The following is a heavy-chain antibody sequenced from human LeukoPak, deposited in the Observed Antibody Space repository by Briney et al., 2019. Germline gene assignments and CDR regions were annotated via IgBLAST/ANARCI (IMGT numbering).Heavy chain of an antibody. Sequence: GGSLRLSCAASGFTFSDYGIHWVRQAPGKGLEWVAVISKDGNNKDYADSLKGRFTISRDNSNGTVYLQMNSLGADDTAVYYCAKDYHLAGYYGPFHYWGQGTLANVSS. V-gene: IGHV3-30*18. CDR1: GFTFSDYG. D-gene: IGHD3-9*01. J-gene: IGHJ4*02. CDR3: AKDYHLAGYYGPFHY. CDR2: ISKDGNNK.